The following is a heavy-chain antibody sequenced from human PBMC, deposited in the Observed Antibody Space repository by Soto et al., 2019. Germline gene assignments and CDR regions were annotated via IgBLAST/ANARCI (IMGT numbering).Heavy chain of an antibody. CDR2: INHRGST. CDR1: GGSFSGYY. CDR3: ATLRFLELLFSAYYYMDV. D-gene: IGHD3-3*01. V-gene: IGHV4-34*01. J-gene: IGHJ6*03. Sequence: SETLSLTCAVYGGSFSGYYWSWIRQPPGKGLEWIGEINHRGSTNYNPSLKSRVTISVDTSKNQFSLKLSSVTAADTAVYYCATLRFLELLFSAYYYMDVWGKGTTVTVSS.